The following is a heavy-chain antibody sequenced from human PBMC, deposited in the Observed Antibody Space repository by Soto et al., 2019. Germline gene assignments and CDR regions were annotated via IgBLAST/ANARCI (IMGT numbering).Heavy chain of an antibody. CDR2: IKSKTDGGTT. J-gene: IGHJ4*02. Sequence: EVQLVESGGGLVKPGGSLRLSCAASGFTFSNAWMSWVRQAPGKGLEWVGRIKSKTDGGTTDYAAPVKGRFTISRDDSKNTLYLQMNSLKTEDTAVYYCTTVGGQWYYYDSSGYCWGQGTLVTVSS. CDR3: TTVGGQWYYYDSSGYC. CDR1: GFTFSNAW. V-gene: IGHV3-15*01. D-gene: IGHD3-22*01.